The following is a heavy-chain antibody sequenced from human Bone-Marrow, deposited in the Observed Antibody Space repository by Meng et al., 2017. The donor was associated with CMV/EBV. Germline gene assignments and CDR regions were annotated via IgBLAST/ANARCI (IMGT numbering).Heavy chain of an antibody. V-gene: IGHV1-69*05. CDR2: IIPIFGTA. D-gene: IGHD6-19*01. Sequence: SVKVSCKASGGTFSSYAISWVRQAPGQGLEWMGGIIPIFGTANYAQKFQGRVTITTDESTSTAYMELSSLRSEDTAVYYCARGYQRGVAGLNWFDPWDQGTLVTVSS. CDR3: ARGYQRGVAGLNWFDP. CDR1: GGTFSSYA. J-gene: IGHJ5*02.